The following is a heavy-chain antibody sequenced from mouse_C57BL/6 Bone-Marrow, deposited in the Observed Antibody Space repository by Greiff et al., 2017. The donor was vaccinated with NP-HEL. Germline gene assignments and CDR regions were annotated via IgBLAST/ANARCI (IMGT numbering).Heavy chain of an antibody. Sequence: VKLMESGAELVRPGASVKLSCKASGYTFTDYYINWVKQRPGQGLEWIARIYPGSGNTYYNEKFKGKATLTAEKSSSTAYMQLSSLTSEDSAVYFCARNLYYDYDEWYFDVWGTGTTVTVSS. CDR2: IYPGSGNT. CDR3: ARNLYYDYDEWYFDV. CDR1: GYTFTDYY. J-gene: IGHJ1*03. V-gene: IGHV1-76*01. D-gene: IGHD2-4*01.